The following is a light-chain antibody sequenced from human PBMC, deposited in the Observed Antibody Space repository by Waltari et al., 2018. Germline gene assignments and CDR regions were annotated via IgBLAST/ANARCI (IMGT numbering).Light chain of an antibody. Sequence: EIVLTQSPGTLSLSPGDRATLSCRASQSVFSAYLAWYQQKPGQAPRLLIYGASRRATGIPARFRGSGSGTDFTLTISSLEPEDFAVYYCQHRDHWPPDATFGPGTKVDI. J-gene: IGKJ3*01. CDR3: QHRDHWPPDAT. CDR1: QSVFSAY. V-gene: IGKV3D-20*02. CDR2: GAS.